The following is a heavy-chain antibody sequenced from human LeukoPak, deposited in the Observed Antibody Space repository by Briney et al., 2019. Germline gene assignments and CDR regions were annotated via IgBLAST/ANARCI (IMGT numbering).Heavy chain of an antibody. D-gene: IGHD5-18*01. CDR2: IIPIFGTA. Sequence: SVKVSRKASGGTFSSYAISWVRQAPGQGLEWMGGIIPIFGTANYAQKFQGRVTITADESTSTAYVELSSLRSEDTAVYYCARDHTAMVKDYYYGMDVWGKGTTVTVSS. CDR3: ARDHTAMVKDYYYGMDV. V-gene: IGHV1-69*13. CDR1: GGTFSSYA. J-gene: IGHJ6*04.